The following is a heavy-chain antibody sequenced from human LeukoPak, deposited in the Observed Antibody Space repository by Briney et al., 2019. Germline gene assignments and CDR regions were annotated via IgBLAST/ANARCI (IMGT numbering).Heavy chain of an antibody. Sequence: PGGSLRLSCAASGFTFSDYYMSWIRQAPGKGLEWVSYISSSGSTIYYADSVKGRFTISRDNAKNSLYLQMNNLRAEDTAVYYCARSTISSGWYRDYYYGMDVWGQGTTVTVSS. J-gene: IGHJ6*02. CDR3: ARSTISSGWYRDYYYGMDV. D-gene: IGHD6-19*01. CDR1: GFTFSDYY. CDR2: ISSSGSTI. V-gene: IGHV3-11*01.